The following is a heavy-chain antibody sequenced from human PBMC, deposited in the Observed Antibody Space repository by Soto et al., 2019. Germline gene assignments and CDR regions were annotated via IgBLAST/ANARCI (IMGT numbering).Heavy chain of an antibody. CDR1: GFTFSSYA. J-gene: IGHJ2*01. V-gene: IGHV3-30-3*01. Sequence: QVQLVESGGGVVQPGRSLRLSCAASGFTFSSYAMHWVRQAPGKGLEWVAVISYDGSNKYYADSVKGRFTISRDNSKNPLYLQMNSLRAEDTAVYYCAARYCTNGVCYGWYFDLWGRGTLVTVSS. D-gene: IGHD2-8*01. CDR3: AARYCTNGVCYGWYFDL. CDR2: ISYDGSNK.